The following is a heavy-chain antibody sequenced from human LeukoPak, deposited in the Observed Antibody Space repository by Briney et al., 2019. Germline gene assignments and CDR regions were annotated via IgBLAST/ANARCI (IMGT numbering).Heavy chain of an antibody. V-gene: IGHV3-21*04. J-gene: IGHJ4*02. D-gene: IGHD3-9*01. CDR2: ISSSSSYI. CDR1: GFTFSSYS. CDR3: AKVHYDILTGYPPFDY. Sequence: PGGSLRLSCAASGFTFSSYSMNWVRQAPGKGLEWVSSISSSSSYIYYADSVKGRFTISRDNAKNSLYLQMNSLRAEDTAVYYCAKVHYDILTGYPPFDYWGQGTLVTVSS.